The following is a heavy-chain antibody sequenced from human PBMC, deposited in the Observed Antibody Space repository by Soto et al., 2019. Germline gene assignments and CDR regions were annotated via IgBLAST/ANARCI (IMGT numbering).Heavy chain of an antibody. CDR2: ISNSGNT. D-gene: IGHD6-13*01. CDR1: GAYVTTYY. CDR3: ARRGSTWYSWFDT. Sequence: SETLSLTCNVSGAYVTTYYWSWIRQSPGKGLEWIGYISNSGNTNYNPSLKSRVTISLDTSKNHFSLKMRSVTAADTAVYYCARRGSTWYSWFDTWGQGTLVTVSS. J-gene: IGHJ5*02. V-gene: IGHV4-59*02.